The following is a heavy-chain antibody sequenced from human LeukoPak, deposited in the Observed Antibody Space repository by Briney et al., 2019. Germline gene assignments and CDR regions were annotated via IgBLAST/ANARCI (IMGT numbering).Heavy chain of an antibody. Sequence: SETLSLTCAVYGGSFSGYYWSWIRQPPGKGLEWIGEINHSGSTNYNPSLKSRVTISVDTSKNRFSLKLSSVTAADTAVYYCARVLGSRLAAYNFDYWGQGTLVTVSS. D-gene: IGHD2-15*01. V-gene: IGHV4-34*01. CDR2: INHSGST. CDR3: ARVLGSRLAAYNFDY. CDR1: GGSFSGYY. J-gene: IGHJ4*02.